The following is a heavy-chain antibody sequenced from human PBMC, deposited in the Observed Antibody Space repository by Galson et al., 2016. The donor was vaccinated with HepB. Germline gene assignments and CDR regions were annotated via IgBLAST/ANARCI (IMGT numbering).Heavy chain of an antibody. J-gene: IGHJ4*02. CDR1: GDSISGSSYF. D-gene: IGHD2/OR15-2a*01. V-gene: IGHV4-39*01. Sequence: SETLSLTCTVSGDSISGSSYFWGWIRQPPGKGLEWIGSIYYTGSTDYNPSLKSRVTISVDTSKNQFSLKPNSVTAADTAVYYCGRRRGGFPDYWGQGTLVTVSS. CDR3: GRRRGGFPDY. CDR2: IYYTGST.